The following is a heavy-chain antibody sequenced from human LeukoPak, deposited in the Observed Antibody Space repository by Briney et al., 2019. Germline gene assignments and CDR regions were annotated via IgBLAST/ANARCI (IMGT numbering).Heavy chain of an antibody. Sequence: ASVKVSCKASGYTFTSYGISWVRQAPGQGLEWMGWISAYNGNTNYAQKLQGRVTMTTDTSTSTAYMELRSLRSEDTAVYYCARDEYYYDSSGYHTGDYWGQGTLVTVSS. CDR1: GYTFTSYG. V-gene: IGHV1-18*01. J-gene: IGHJ4*02. CDR2: ISAYNGNT. CDR3: ARDEYYYDSSGYHTGDY. D-gene: IGHD3-22*01.